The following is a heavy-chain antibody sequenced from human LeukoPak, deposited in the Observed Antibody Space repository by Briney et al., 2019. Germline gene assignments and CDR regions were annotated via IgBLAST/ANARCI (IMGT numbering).Heavy chain of an antibody. V-gene: IGHV3-15*01. CDR1: GFTFSNAW. J-gene: IGHJ6*02. Sequence: GGSLRLSCAAFGFTFSNAWMSWVRQAPGKGLEWVGRIKSKTDGGTTDYAAPVKGRFTISRDNSKNTLYLQMNSLRAEDTAVYYYARASSDLENYYYYGMDVWGQGTTVTVSS. D-gene: IGHD1-1*01. CDR3: ARASSDLENYYYYGMDV. CDR2: IKSKTDGGTT.